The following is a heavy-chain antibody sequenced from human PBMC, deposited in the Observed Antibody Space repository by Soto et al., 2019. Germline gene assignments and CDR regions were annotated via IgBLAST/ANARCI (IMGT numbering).Heavy chain of an antibody. CDR2: IHPSGGGS. Sequence: ALVKVSCKPSGYTLNTYYLHWVRQAPGQGLEWMGIIHPSGGGSTYAQKFLGRVTMTRDTSTSTVFMELSSLRSADTAVYYCARGGGVYYFDYWGQGTLVTVSS. CDR1: GYTLNTYY. J-gene: IGHJ4*02. V-gene: IGHV1-46*02. CDR3: ARGGGVYYFDY. D-gene: IGHD2-8*02.